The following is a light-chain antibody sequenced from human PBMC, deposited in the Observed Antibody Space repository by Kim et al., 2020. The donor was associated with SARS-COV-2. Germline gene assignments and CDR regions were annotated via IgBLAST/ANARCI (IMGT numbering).Light chain of an antibody. CDR2: DKN. J-gene: IGLJ2*01. CDR3: NSRDTTGHHVV. V-gene: IGLV3-19*01. Sequence: SSELTQDPAVSVALGQTVTITCRGDSLKTSYAGWSQQKAGKAPILVIYDKNSRPSGVPDRFSGSSSGNTASLTITGAQAEDEADYYCNSRDTTGHHVVLGGGTQLTVL. CDR1: SLKTSY.